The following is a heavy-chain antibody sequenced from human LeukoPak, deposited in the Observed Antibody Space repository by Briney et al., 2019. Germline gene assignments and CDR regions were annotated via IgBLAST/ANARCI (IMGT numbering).Heavy chain of an antibody. V-gene: IGHV4-4*09. J-gene: IGHJ4*02. CDR3: ARTNYDFWSGYYTYYFDY. Sequence: SETLSLTCTVSGGSISSYYWSWIRQPPGKGLEWIGYIYISGSTNYNPSLKSRVTISVDTSKNQFSLKLSSVTAADTAVYYCARTNYDFWSGYYTYYFDYWGQGTLVTVSS. CDR2: IYISGST. D-gene: IGHD3-3*01. CDR1: GGSISSYY.